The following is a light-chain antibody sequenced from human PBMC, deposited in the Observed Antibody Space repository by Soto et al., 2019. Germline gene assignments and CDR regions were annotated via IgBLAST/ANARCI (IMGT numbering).Light chain of an antibody. CDR1: QSIAGY. Sequence: DIQMTPSPSSLSASVGDRVTITCRASQSIAGYLNWYQQKSGKAPSLLIYAASTLQGGVPSRFSGSQSGTDFSLAISSVQPEDFATYFCQQSYSAPYTFGRGTKLEIK. J-gene: IGKJ2*01. CDR2: AAS. CDR3: QQSYSAPYT. V-gene: IGKV1-39*01.